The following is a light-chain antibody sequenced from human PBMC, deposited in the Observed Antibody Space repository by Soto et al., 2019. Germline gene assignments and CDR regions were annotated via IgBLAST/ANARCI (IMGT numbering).Light chain of an antibody. Sequence: EVVLTQSPGTLSLSPGERATLSCRTSQSVTSSYLAWYQQKPGQAPRLLIYGASTRATGIPDRCFASGSGIDFTLTFSRLEPEDWAVYYCQQHGNSPFTFGPGNKVDLK. CDR1: QSVTSSY. CDR2: GAS. CDR3: QQHGNSPFT. V-gene: IGKV3-20*01. J-gene: IGKJ3*01.